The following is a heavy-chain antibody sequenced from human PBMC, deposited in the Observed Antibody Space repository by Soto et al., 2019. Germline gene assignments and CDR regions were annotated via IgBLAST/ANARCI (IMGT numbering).Heavy chain of an antibody. D-gene: IGHD6-13*01. CDR2: IVVGSGNT. J-gene: IGHJ5*02. V-gene: IGHV1-58*01. CDR1: GFTFTSSA. Sequence: SVKVSCKASGFTFTSSAVQWVRQARGQRLEWIGWIVVGSGNTNYAQKFQERVTITRDMSTSTAYMELSSLGSEDTAVYYCARVKRTAAAGTFGWFDPWGMGTLVTVSA. CDR3: ARVKRTAAAGTFGWFDP.